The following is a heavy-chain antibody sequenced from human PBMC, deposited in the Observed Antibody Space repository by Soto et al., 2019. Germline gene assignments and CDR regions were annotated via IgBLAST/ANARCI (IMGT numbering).Heavy chain of an antibody. CDR2: IAYDGSKK. J-gene: IGHJ4*02. Sequence: GGSLRLSCAASGFTFSIYGMHWVRQAPGKGLEWVAVIAYDGSKKYYADSVKGRFTISRDNSNNTLYLHMSSLRAEDTAVYYCAKDSVTVFGVVIPGTLDYWGQGILVTVSS. CDR1: GFTFSIYG. D-gene: IGHD3-3*01. CDR3: AKDSVTVFGVVIPGTLDY. V-gene: IGHV3-30*18.